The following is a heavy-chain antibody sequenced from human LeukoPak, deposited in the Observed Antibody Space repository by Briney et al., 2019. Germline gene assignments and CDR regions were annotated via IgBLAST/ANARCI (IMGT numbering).Heavy chain of an antibody. CDR1: GGSFSGYY. V-gene: IGHV4-34*01. D-gene: IGHD3-3*01. Sequence: PSETLSLTCAVYGGSFSGYYWSWIRQPPGKGLEWIGEINHSGSTNYNPSLKSRVTLSVDTSKNQFSLKLSSVTAADTAVYYCARGGVASYYYYYMDVWGKGTTVTVSS. CDR2: INHSGST. CDR3: ARGGVASYYYYYMDV. J-gene: IGHJ6*03.